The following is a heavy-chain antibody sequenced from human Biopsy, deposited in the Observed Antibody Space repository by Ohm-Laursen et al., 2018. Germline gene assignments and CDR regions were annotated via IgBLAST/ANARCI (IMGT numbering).Heavy chain of an antibody. CDR2: ISRGSDII. Sequence: SLRLSCTASGFTFGSYSITWVRQAPGKGLEWVSTISRGSDIIYYADSVKGRITVARDNAKNSLYLQLNSLRAEDTAVYYCARDSSGTARAGGMDVWGQGTTVTVSS. J-gene: IGHJ6*02. CDR1: GFTFGSYS. D-gene: IGHD6-6*01. V-gene: IGHV3-21*01. CDR3: ARDSSGTARAGGMDV.